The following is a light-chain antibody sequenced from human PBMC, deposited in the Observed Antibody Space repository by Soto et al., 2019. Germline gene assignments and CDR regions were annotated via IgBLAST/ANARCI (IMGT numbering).Light chain of an antibody. CDR3: QSYDSSLSGSRV. Sequence: QAVVTQPPSVSGAPGQRVTISFTGSSSNIGAGYDVHWYQQLPGTAPKLLIYGNSNRPSGVPDRFSGSKSGTSASLAITGLQAEDEADYYCQSYDSSLSGSRVFGTGTKVTVL. J-gene: IGLJ1*01. V-gene: IGLV1-40*01. CDR2: GNS. CDR1: SSNIGAGYD.